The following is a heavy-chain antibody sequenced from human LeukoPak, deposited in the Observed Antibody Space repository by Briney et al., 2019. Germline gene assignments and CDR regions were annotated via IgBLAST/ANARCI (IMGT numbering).Heavy chain of an antibody. V-gene: IGHV4-61*02. CDR2: IYTSGST. CDR1: GGSISSGSYY. J-gene: IGHJ2*01. CDR3: ARGYGGDFASAYWYFAL. D-gene: IGHD2-21*01. Sequence: PSQTLSLTCTVSGGSISSGSYYWSWIRQPAGKGLEWIGRIYTSGSTSDNPSLKSRVTISAATSKTPFSLRLSSVTAADPAVYYCARGYGGDFASAYWYFALWGRGTLVTVSS.